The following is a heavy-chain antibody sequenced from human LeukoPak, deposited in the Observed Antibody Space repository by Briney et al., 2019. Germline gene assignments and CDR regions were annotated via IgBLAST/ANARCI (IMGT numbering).Heavy chain of an antibody. V-gene: IGHV5-51*01. CDR2: IYPGDSDT. Sequence: GESLKISCKGSGYSFTSYWIGWVRQMPGKGLEWMGIIYPGDSDTRYSPSFQGQVTISADKSISTAYLQWSSLKASDTAMYYCARRYSSSWYGYYFDYWGQGTLVTASS. J-gene: IGHJ4*02. CDR3: ARRYSSSWYGYYFDY. D-gene: IGHD6-13*01. CDR1: GYSFTSYW.